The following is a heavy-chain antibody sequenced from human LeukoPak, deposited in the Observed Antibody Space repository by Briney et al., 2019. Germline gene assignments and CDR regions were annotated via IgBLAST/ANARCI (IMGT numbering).Heavy chain of an antibody. D-gene: IGHD5-24*01. CDR3: AILRRGDGYKSARDY. V-gene: IGHV1-18*01. Sequence: ASVKVSCKASGGTFISYAISWVRQAPGQGLEWMGWVSAYNGNTNYAQKLQGRVTMTTDTSTSTAYMELRSLRSDDTAVYYCAILRRGDGYKSARDYWGQGTLVTVSS. CDR2: VSAYNGNT. CDR1: GGTFISYA. J-gene: IGHJ4*02.